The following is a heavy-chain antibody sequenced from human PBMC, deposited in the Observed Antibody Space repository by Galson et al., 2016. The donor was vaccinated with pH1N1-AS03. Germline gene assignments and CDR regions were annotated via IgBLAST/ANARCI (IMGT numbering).Heavy chain of an antibody. CDR1: GLTVSTNY. CDR3: VRSDYEDVDLQGFYFDY. D-gene: IGHD4/OR15-4a*01. J-gene: IGHJ4*02. CDR2: IYSGGTT. Sequence: SLRLSCAASGLTVSTNYMSWVRQAPGKGLEWVSTIYSGGTTYYAVSVKGRFTISRDNMKNTLSLQMSSLTAEDTAVYYCVRSDYEDVDLQGFYFDYWGQGTLVTDSS. V-gene: IGHV3-53*01.